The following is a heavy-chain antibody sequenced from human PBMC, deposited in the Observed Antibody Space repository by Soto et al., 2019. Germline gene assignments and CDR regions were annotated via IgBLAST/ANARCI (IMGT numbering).Heavy chain of an antibody. Sequence: GESLKISCKGSGYSFTSYWIGWVRQMPGKGLEWMGIIYPGDSDTRYSPSFQGQVTISADKSISTAYLQWSSLKASDTAMYYCARADYDILTGYFWAPDYWGQGTLVTVSS. CDR1: GYSFTSYW. J-gene: IGHJ4*02. CDR2: IYPGDSDT. V-gene: IGHV5-51*01. CDR3: ARADYDILTGYFWAPDY. D-gene: IGHD3-9*01.